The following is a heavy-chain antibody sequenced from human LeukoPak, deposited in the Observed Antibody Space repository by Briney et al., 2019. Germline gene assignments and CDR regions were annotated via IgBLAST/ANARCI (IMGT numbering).Heavy chain of an antibody. CDR2: ISGSGAST. D-gene: IGHD3-16*02. Sequence: GGSLRLSCAASGFTFSSYAMSWVRQAPGEGLEWVSAISGSGASTYYADSVKGRFIMSRDNSRNMLYLQMNSLRDEDTAKYYCAKTVSGSYSYQGGDYWGQGTLVTVSS. V-gene: IGHV3-23*01. J-gene: IGHJ4*02. CDR3: AKTVSGSYSYQGGDY. CDR1: GFTFSSYA.